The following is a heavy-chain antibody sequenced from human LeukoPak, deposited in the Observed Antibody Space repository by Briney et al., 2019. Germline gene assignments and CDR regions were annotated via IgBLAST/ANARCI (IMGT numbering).Heavy chain of an antibody. CDR2: IYYSGIT. Sequence: SETLSLTCTVSGGSISSYYWSWIRQPPGKGLEWIGYIYYSGITDYNPSLKSRVTMSVDTPKNQFSLKLSSVTAADTAVYYCARGVGGSTYWGQGTLVTVSS. CDR3: ARGVGGSTY. V-gene: IGHV4-59*01. CDR1: GGSISSYY. D-gene: IGHD1-26*01. J-gene: IGHJ4*02.